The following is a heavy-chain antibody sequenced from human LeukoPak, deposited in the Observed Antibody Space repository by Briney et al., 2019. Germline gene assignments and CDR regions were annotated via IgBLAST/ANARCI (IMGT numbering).Heavy chain of an antibody. CDR2: INWNGGST. CDR1: GFTFDDYG. CDR3: ASEIRRYYYDSSGYYQLDY. J-gene: IGHJ4*02. Sequence: RPGGSLRLSCAASGFTFDDYGMSWVRQAPGKGLEWVSGINWNGGSTGYADSVKGRFTISRDNAKNSLYLQMNSLRAEDTALYYCASEIRRYYYDSSGYYQLDYWGQGTLVTVSS. V-gene: IGHV3-20*04. D-gene: IGHD3-22*01.